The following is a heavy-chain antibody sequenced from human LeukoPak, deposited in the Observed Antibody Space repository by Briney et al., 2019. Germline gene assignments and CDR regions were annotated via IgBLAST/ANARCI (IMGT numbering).Heavy chain of an antibody. Sequence: ASVKVSCKASGGTFSSYTISWARQAPGQGLEWMGRINPILGKATYARKFQGSVTITGEKSTSTAYMKLSSLRSVDTAVYSCAGGGSSGYPQDYWGQGTLVTVSS. J-gene: IGHJ4*02. CDR1: GGTFSSYT. CDR3: AGGGSSGYPQDY. CDR2: INPILGKA. V-gene: IGHV1-69*02. D-gene: IGHD3-22*01.